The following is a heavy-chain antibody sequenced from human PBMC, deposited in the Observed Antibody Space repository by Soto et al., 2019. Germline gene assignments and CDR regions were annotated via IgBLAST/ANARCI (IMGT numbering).Heavy chain of an antibody. Sequence: LSLTCTVSGGSVSSGSYYWSWIRQPPGQGLEWIGYIYYSGSTNYNPSLKSRVTISVDTSKNQFSLKLSSLTAADTAVYYCARERVGAQLSPRVGMDVWGQGTTVTVSS. D-gene: IGHD5-18*01. CDR2: IYYSGST. CDR1: GGSVSSGSYY. J-gene: IGHJ6*02. V-gene: IGHV4-61*01. CDR3: ARERVGAQLSPRVGMDV.